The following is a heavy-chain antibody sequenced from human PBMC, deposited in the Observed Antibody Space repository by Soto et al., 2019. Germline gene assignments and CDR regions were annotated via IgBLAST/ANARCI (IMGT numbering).Heavy chain of an antibody. Sequence: QVQLVQSGAEEKKPGASVKVSCKASGYTFTSYAMHWVRQAPGQRLEWMGWINAGNGNTKYSQKFQGRVTITRDTSGSTAYMELSRLRSEDTAVYYCARGGIFDSSGYYYFSAFDIWGQGTMVTVSS. V-gene: IGHV1-3*05. D-gene: IGHD3-22*01. CDR3: ARGGIFDSSGYYYFSAFDI. CDR2: INAGNGNT. J-gene: IGHJ3*02. CDR1: GYTFTSYA.